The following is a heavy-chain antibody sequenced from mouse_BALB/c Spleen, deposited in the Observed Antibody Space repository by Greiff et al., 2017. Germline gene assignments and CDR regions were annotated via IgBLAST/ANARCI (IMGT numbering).Heavy chain of an antibody. Sequence: VQLQQPGAELVRPGALVKLSCKASGFNIKDYYMHWVKQRPEQGLEWIGWIDPENGNTIYDPKFQGKASITADTSYNTAYLQLSSLTSEDTAVYYCARNYGSSYNWYFDVWGAGTTVTVSS. CDR1: GFNIKDYY. J-gene: IGHJ1*01. CDR2: IDPENGNT. D-gene: IGHD1-1*01. V-gene: IGHV14-1*02. CDR3: ARNYGSSYNWYFDV.